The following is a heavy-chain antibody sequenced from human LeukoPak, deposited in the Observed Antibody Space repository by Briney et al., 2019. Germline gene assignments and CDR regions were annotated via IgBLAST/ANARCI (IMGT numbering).Heavy chain of an antibody. V-gene: IGHV3-23*01. Sequence: GRSLRLSCAASGFTFSSYAMSWVRQAPGKGLEWVSAISGSGGSTYYADSVKGRFTISRDNSKNTLYLQMNSLRAENTAVYYCAKLQWLVRYLGDAFDIWGQGTMVTVSS. D-gene: IGHD6-19*01. CDR3: AKLQWLVRYLGDAFDI. CDR1: GFTFSSYA. CDR2: ISGSGGST. J-gene: IGHJ3*02.